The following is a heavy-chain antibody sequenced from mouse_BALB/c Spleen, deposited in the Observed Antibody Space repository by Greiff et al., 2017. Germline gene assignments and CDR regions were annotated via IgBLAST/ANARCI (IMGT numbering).Heavy chain of an antibody. CDR3: AREGLTGGFAY. CDR2: ISSGSSTI. Sequence: EVQLVESGGGLVQPGGSRKLSCAASGFTFSSFGMHWVRQAPEKGLEWVAYISSGSSTIYYADTVKGRFTISRDNPKNTLFLQMTSLRSEDTAMYYCAREGLTGGFAYWGQGTLVTVSA. V-gene: IGHV5-17*02. J-gene: IGHJ3*01. D-gene: IGHD3-3*01. CDR1: GFTFSSFG.